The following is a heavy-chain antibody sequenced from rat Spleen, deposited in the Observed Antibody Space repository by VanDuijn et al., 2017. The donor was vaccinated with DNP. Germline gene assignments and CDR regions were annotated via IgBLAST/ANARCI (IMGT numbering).Heavy chain of an antibody. Sequence: QVQLKESGPGLVQPSQTLSLTCTVSGFSLPSNSVSWVRQPPGKGLEWMGTMWSGGTTDYNSALKSRLSISRDTSKSQVFLEMNSLQTEDTAMYFCARSAYGYNLNWFAYWGQGTLVTVSS. J-gene: IGHJ3*01. D-gene: IGHD1-9*01. CDR2: MWSGGTT. CDR1: GFSLPSNS. CDR3: ARSAYGYNLNWFAY. V-gene: IGHV2-1*01.